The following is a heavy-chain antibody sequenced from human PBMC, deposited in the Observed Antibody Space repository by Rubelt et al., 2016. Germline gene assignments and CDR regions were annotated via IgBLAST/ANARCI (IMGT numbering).Heavy chain of an antibody. D-gene: IGHD2-8*02. Sequence: QLQLQESGPGLVKPSETLSLTCTVSGGSLSSSSYYWGWIRQPPGKGLEWIGYIFYSGSTYYNPSLKSRVTISIDTSKNQFSLRLNYVTAADTAAYYCARIDSDCTDNPCYKGFLDHWGQGILVTVSS. CDR2: IFYSGST. V-gene: IGHV4-39*01. CDR3: ARIDSDCTDNPCYKGFLDH. CDR1: GGSLSSSSYY. J-gene: IGHJ4*02.